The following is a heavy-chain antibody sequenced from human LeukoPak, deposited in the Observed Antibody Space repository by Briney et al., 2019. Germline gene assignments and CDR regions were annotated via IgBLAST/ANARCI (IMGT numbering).Heavy chain of an antibody. CDR1: GNTFSTYS. CDR2: ISRSSRYI. Sequence: GGSLRLSCAASGNTFSTYSMNWVRQAPGKGLEWVSSISRSSRYIYYADSVKGRFTISRDNAKNSLYLQMNSPRAEDTAVYYCARDKYSSGWYSGYWGQGTLVTVSS. J-gene: IGHJ4*02. V-gene: IGHV3-21*01. D-gene: IGHD6-19*01. CDR3: ARDKYSSGWYSGY.